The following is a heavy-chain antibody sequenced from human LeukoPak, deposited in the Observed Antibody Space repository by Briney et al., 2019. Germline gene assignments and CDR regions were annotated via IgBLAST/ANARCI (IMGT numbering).Heavy chain of an antibody. V-gene: IGHV3-23*01. J-gene: IGHJ4*02. CDR3: ARGVEPLAANTLAY. Sequence: GGSLRLSCAASGFTYSSYAMSWVRQAPGKGLEWVSAITGSGGSTYYADSVKGRFTISRDNSKNTLYLEMNSLSPDDTAVYYCARGVEPLAANTLAYWGQGTLVTVSS. CDR1: GFTYSSYA. D-gene: IGHD1-14*01. CDR2: ITGSGGST.